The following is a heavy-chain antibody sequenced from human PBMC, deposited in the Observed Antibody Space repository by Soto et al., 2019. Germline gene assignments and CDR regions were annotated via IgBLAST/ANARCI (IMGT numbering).Heavy chain of an antibody. V-gene: IGHV4-30-2*01. CDR3: ARGMTTVTTFDY. CDR1: GGSISSGGYS. J-gene: IGHJ4*02. CDR2: IYHSGST. D-gene: IGHD4-17*01. Sequence: QLQLQESGSGLVKPSQTLSLTCAVSGGSISSGGYSCNWIRQPPGKGLEWIGYIYHSGSTYYNPSLKGRVTISVDRSKNEFSLKLSSVTAADTAVYFWARGMTTVTTFDYWGQGTLVTVSS.